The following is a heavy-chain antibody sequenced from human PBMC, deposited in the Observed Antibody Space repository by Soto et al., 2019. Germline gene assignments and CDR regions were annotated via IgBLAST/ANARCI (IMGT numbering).Heavy chain of an antibody. V-gene: IGHV4-34*01. D-gene: IGHD3-22*01. CDR2: INHSGST. Sequence: SETLSLTCAVYGGSFSAYYWSWIRQPLGKGLEWIGEINHSGSTNYNPSLKTRVTISADTSKNQFSLNLSSVTAADTAVYYCARGGRDSSNYCRPHYYYCMDVWGQGTTVTVSS. J-gene: IGHJ6*02. CDR3: ARGGRDSSNYCRPHYYYCMDV. CDR1: GGSFSAYY.